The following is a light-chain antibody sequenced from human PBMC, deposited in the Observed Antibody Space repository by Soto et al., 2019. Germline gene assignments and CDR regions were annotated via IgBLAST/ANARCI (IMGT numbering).Light chain of an antibody. Sequence: EIVLTQSPGNLSLSPGERATLSCRASQSVSSYLAWYQQKPGQAPRLLIYDASNRATGIPARFSGSGSGTDFTLTISSLEPEDFAVYYCQHRYNWLITFGQGTRLEI. CDR1: QSVSSY. V-gene: IGKV3-11*01. CDR2: DAS. CDR3: QHRYNWLIT. J-gene: IGKJ5*01.